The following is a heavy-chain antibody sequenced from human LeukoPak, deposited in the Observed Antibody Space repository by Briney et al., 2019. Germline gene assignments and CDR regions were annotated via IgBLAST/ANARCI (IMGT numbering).Heavy chain of an antibody. CDR2: INHSGST. Sequence: PSETLSLTCAVYGGSFSGYYWSWIRQPPGKRLEWIGEINHSGSTNYNPSLKSRVTISVDTSKNQFSLKLSSVTAADTAVYYCARGHSLRKVTNDYWGQGTLVTVSS. CDR1: GGSFSGYY. CDR3: ARGHSLRKVTNDY. D-gene: IGHD4-17*01. V-gene: IGHV4-34*01. J-gene: IGHJ4*02.